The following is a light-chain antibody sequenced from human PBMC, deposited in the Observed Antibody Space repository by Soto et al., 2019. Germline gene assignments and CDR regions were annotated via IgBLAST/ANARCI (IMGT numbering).Light chain of an antibody. CDR1: QSVSGNY. J-gene: IGKJ5*01. CDR3: QQYGGSPRIT. CDR2: GAS. V-gene: IGKV3-20*01. Sequence: EIVLTQSPGTLSLSPGERATLSCMTSQSVSGNYLAWYQQKPGQAPRLLIYGASNRATGIPDRFSGSGSGTDFTLIINRLEPEDVAIYYCQQYGGSPRITFGQGTRLEIK.